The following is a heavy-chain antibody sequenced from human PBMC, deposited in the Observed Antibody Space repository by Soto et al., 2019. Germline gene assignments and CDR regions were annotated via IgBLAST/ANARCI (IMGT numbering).Heavy chain of an antibody. CDR2: ISSSGSTI. CDR1: GFTFSSYE. D-gene: IGHD1-26*01. J-gene: IGHJ3*02. V-gene: IGHV3-48*03. CDR3: ASLSGSRRGDAFDI. Sequence: GGSLRLSCAASGFTFSSYEMNWVRQAPGKGLEWVSYISSSGSTIYYADSVKGRFTISRDNAKNSLYLQMNSLRAEDTAVYYCASLSGSRRGDAFDIWGQGTMVTVSS.